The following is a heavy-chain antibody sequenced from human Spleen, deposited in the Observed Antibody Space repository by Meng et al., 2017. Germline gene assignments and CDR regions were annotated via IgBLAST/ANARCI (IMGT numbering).Heavy chain of an antibody. CDR3: ARKAGNCISTTCYSLDY. CDR2: INAVFGTT. Sequence: SVKVSCKALGGIFSNYVIGWVRQAPRQGLEWMGGINAVFGTTNYAQKFHNRVTITSDESTSTVYMELTRLTSEDTAVYFCARKAGNCISTTCYSLDYWGQGTLVTVSS. V-gene: IGHV1-69*13. J-gene: IGHJ4*02. D-gene: IGHD2-2*01. CDR1: GGIFSNYV.